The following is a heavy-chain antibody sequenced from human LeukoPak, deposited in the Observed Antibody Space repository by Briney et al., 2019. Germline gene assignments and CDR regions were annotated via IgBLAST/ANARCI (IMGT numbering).Heavy chain of an antibody. D-gene: IGHD6-13*01. Sequence: SETLSLTCTVSGGSISSYYWSWIRQPPGKGLEWIGYIYYSGSTNYNPSLKSRVTISVDTSKNQFSLKLSSVTAADTAVYYCARQSSSSWHYFDYWGQGTLVTVSS. CDR2: IYYSGST. CDR1: GGSISSYY. V-gene: IGHV4-59*01. J-gene: IGHJ4*02. CDR3: ARQSSSSWHYFDY.